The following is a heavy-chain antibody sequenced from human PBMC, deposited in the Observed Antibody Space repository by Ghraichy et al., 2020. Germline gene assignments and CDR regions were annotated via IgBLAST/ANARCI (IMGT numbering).Heavy chain of an antibody. D-gene: IGHD4-23*01. CDR1: GFTLSSYS. V-gene: IGHV3-48*02. CDR3: ARGSKVVRFFYYDGMDV. J-gene: IGHJ6*02. Sequence: GGSLRLSCVGSGFTLSSYSMNWVRQSPGKGLEWISYITSSSRTITYADSVKGRLTISRDNAQNSLYLQMNSLRDEDTAVYYCARGSKVVRFFYYDGMDVWGQGTTGTVAS. CDR2: ITSSSRTI.